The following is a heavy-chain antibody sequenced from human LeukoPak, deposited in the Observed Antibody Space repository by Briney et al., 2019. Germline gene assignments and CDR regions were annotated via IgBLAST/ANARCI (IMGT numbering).Heavy chain of an antibody. CDR3: ARTNTVYGDFDY. CDR2: IFPNGRT. Sequence: GGSLRLSCAASGLTVTYNYFSWVRQAPGKGLEWVSVIFPNGRTYHADSVKGRFTISRDTSKNVLLLQMNSLRADETALYHCARTNTVYGDFDYWGQGVLVTVSS. CDR1: GLTVTYNY. D-gene: IGHD5/OR15-5a*01. J-gene: IGHJ4*02. V-gene: IGHV3-53*01.